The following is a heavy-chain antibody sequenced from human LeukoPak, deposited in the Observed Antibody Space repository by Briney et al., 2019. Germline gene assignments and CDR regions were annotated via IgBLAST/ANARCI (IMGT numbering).Heavy chain of an antibody. D-gene: IGHD2-2*01. J-gene: IGHJ6*03. CDR2: INHSGST. CDR3: ARGVVVPAATYYYYYYMDV. V-gene: IGHV4-34*01. CDR1: GGSFSGYY. Sequence: SETLSLTCAVYGGSFSGYYWSWIRQPPGKGLEWIGEINHSGSTNYNPSLKSRVTISVDTSKNQFSLKLSSVTAADTAVYYCARGVVVPAATYYYYYYMDVWGKGTTVTVSS.